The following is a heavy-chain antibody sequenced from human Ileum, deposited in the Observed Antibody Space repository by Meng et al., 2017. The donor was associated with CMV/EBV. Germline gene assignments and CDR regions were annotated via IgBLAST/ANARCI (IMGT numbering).Heavy chain of an antibody. CDR2: IHSTGDT. CDR1: GDSTNKKY. Sequence: QVLLQESGPGLLKPSETLSLTCIVSGDSTNKKYWNWVRQPAGKGLEWIGRIHSTGDTYYNPSLKSRVTISIDTSKNQFFLNLNSVTAADTAMYYCVRWVPGSPGFDFWGHGTLVTVSS. CDR3: VRWVPGSPGFDF. D-gene: IGHD1-1*01. V-gene: IGHV4-4*07. J-gene: IGHJ4*01.